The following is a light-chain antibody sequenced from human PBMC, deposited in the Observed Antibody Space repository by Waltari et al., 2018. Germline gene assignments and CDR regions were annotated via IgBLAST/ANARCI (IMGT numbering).Light chain of an antibody. CDR1: QSIRRNY. Sequence: EIVLTQSPVTLSLSPGERATLSCRSTQSIRRNYLAWYQQKPGQAPGRPISVASGRATGIPDRFSGSGSGTYFTLTISRLEPEDSAVYYCQQYGTSPITFGQGTRLEI. V-gene: IGKV3-20*01. CDR2: VAS. CDR3: QQYGTSPIT. J-gene: IGKJ5*01.